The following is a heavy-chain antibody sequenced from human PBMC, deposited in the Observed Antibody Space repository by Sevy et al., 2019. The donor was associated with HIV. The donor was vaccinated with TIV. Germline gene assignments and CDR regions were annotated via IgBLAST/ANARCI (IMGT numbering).Heavy chain of an antibody. CDR1: GFTFSSYG. J-gene: IGHJ6*03. CDR3: ARDGWEVGDTLKDYYYYYYMDV. D-gene: IGHD1-26*01. V-gene: IGHV3-33*01. Sequence: GGSLRLSCAASGFTFSSYGMHWVRQAPGKGLEWVAVIWYDGSNKYYADSVKGRFTISRDNSKNTLYLQMNSLRAEDTAVYYCARDGWEVGDTLKDYYYYYYMDVWGKGTTVTVSS. CDR2: IWYDGSNK.